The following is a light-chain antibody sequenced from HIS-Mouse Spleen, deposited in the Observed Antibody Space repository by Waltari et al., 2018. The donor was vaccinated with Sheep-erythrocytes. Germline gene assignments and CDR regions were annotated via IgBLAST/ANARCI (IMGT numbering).Light chain of an antibody. CDR1: SGSVSTSYY. Sequence: HTVVTQEPSFSVSPGGTVTLTCGLSSGSVSTSYYPSWYQQTPGQAPRTLIYSTNTRSSGVPDRFSGSILGNKAALTITGAQADDESDYYCVLYMGSGISVFCGGTKLTVL. V-gene: IGLV8-61*01. CDR2: STN. CDR3: VLYMGSGISV. J-gene: IGLJ3*02.